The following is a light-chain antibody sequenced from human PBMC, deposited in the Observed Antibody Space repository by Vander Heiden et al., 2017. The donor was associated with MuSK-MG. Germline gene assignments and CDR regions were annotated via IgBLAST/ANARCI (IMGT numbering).Light chain of an antibody. V-gene: IGKV1-39*01. CDR3: QQSDTTPFT. J-gene: IGKJ3*01. Sequence: DIQMTQSPSSLSASVGDRVTITCRASQSISSYLNWYQQKPGKAPKLLIYAASSFQSGVPSRFRGSGSATDFTLTISSLHPAAFATSYSQQSDTTPFTFGHGTKEDLK. CDR2: AAS. CDR1: QSISSY.